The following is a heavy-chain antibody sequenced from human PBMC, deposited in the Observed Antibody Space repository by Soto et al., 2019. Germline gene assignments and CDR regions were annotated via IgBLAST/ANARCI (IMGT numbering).Heavy chain of an antibody. Sequence: SVKVSCKASGGTFSSYAISWVRQAPGQGLGWMGGIIPIFGTANYAQKFQGRVTITADKSTSTAYMELSSLRSEDTAVYYCARGGGYCSSTSCSKPFDPWGQGTLVTVSS. V-gene: IGHV1-69*06. CDR3: ARGGGYCSSTSCSKPFDP. D-gene: IGHD2-2*01. CDR2: IIPIFGTA. J-gene: IGHJ5*02. CDR1: GGTFSSYA.